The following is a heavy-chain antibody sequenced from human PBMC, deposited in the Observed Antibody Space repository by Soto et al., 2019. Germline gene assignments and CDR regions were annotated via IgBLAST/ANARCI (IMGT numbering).Heavy chain of an antibody. Sequence: ASVKVSCKASGYTFTSYYMHWVRQAPGQGLEWMGIINPSGGSTSYAQKFQGRVTMTRDTSTSTVYMELSSLRSEDTAVYYCARDAPLTYYYGSGSHPGWFDPWGQGTLVTVS. CDR3: ARDAPLTYYYGSGSHPGWFDP. CDR2: INPSGGST. CDR1: GYTFTSYY. J-gene: IGHJ5*02. D-gene: IGHD3-10*01. V-gene: IGHV1-46*01.